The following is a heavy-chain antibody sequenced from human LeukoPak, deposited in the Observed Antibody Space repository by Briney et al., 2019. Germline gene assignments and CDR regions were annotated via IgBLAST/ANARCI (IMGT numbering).Heavy chain of an antibody. CDR3: ARDLQDDSSGYYPYYFDY. J-gene: IGHJ4*02. D-gene: IGHD3-22*01. CDR2: IIPILGIA. Sequence: SVKVSCKASGGTFSSYTISWVRQAPGQGLEWMGRIIPILGIANYAQKFQGRDTITADKSTSTAYMELSSLRSEDTAVYYCARDLQDDSSGYYPYYFDYWGQGTLVTVSS. V-gene: IGHV1-69*04. CDR1: GGTFSSYT.